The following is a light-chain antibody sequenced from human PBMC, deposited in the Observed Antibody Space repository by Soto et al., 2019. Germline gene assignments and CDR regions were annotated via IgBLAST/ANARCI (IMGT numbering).Light chain of an antibody. Sequence: DIEMTQSPASLSASVGARVTISCRASQPINDALNWYQQKPGKAPNLLISAASTLHSGVPSRFSGSGSGTEFTLTITSLQLDDFATYYCQQTYSIPRTFGQGTKVDIK. CDR2: AAS. CDR1: QPINDA. CDR3: QQTYSIPRT. J-gene: IGKJ1*01. V-gene: IGKV1-39*01.